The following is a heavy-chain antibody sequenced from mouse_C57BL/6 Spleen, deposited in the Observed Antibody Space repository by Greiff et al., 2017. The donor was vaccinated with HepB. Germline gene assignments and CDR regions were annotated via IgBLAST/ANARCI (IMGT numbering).Heavy chain of an antibody. CDR2: IRNKANGYTT. J-gene: IGHJ3*01. Sequence: EVQGVESGGGLVQPGGSLSLSCAASGFTFTDYYMSWVRQPPGKALEWLGFIRNKANGYTTEYSASAKGRFTISRDNSQSILYLQMNALRAEDSATYYCARYATGTAWFAYWGQGTLVTVSA. V-gene: IGHV7-3*01. CDR1: GFTFTDYY. CDR3: ARYATGTAWFAY. D-gene: IGHD4-1*01.